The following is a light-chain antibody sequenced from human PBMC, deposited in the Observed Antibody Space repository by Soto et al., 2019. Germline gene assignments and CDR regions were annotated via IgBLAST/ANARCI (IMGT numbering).Light chain of an antibody. CDR3: QQYNNWLYT. Sequence: EIVMPQSPATPSVPPGERATISCKGTQSFSSNLAWYQQKPGQAPRLLIYGASTRATGIPARFSGSGSGTEFTLTISSLQSEDFAVYYCQQYNNWLYTFGQGTKLEIK. CDR1: QSFSSN. V-gene: IGKV3-15*01. J-gene: IGKJ2*01. CDR2: GAS.